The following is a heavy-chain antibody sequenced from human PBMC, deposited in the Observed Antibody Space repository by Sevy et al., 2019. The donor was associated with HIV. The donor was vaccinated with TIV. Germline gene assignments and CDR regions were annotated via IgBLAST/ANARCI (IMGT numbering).Heavy chain of an antibody. CDR2: IKSELVGGAI. CDR1: GFTFSSAW. J-gene: IGHJ6*02. V-gene: IGHV3-15*01. CDR3: ITDPAYRGYDEEVINYYFYGMDV. D-gene: IGHD5-12*01. Sequence: GGSLRLPCTASGFTFSSAWMSGVRQAPGKGREWVGRIKSELVGGAIDYAEPVKGRLTISREDSKNTVYLQMNSLKTEDTAVYYCITDPAYRGYDEEVINYYFYGMDVWGQGTTVTVSS.